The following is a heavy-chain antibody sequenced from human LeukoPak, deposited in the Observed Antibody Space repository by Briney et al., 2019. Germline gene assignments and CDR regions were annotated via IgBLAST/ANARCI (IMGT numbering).Heavy chain of an antibody. Sequence: GGSLRLSCAASGFTFDDYAMHWVRQAPGKGLEWVSLINEGGRSTYYAGSVKGRFTISRDNSKNSLYLQMNSLRTEDTALYYCAKDIRWRVYYMDVWGKGTTVTVSS. CDR2: INEGGRST. CDR3: AKDIRWRVYYMDV. D-gene: IGHD2-15*01. V-gene: IGHV3-43*02. J-gene: IGHJ6*03. CDR1: GFTFDDYA.